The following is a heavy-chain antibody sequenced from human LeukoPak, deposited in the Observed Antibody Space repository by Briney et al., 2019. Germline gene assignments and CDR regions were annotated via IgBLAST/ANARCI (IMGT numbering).Heavy chain of an antibody. CDR3: ARAEYYFDY. Sequence: SETLSLTCTVSGGSISSYYWSWIRQPPGKGLEWIGYIYYSGSANYDPSLKSRVTISVDTSKNQFSLKLSSVTAADTAVYYCARAEYYFDYWGQGTLVTVSS. CDR1: GGSISSYY. V-gene: IGHV4-59*01. CDR2: IYYSGSA. J-gene: IGHJ4*02.